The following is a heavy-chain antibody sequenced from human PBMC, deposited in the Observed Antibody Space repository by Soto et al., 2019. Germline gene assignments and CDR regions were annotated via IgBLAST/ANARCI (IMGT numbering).Heavy chain of an antibody. CDR1: GFSFSSYA. V-gene: IGHV3-23*01. D-gene: IGHD6-19*01. J-gene: IGHJ4*02. CDR2: ISGIGGST. CDR3: AKGLYVSGWYLDY. Sequence: PGGSLRLACAASGFSFSSYAMSWVSQAPGKGLEWVSTISGIGGSTYYPDSVKGRFTISRDNSKNSLYLQMDSLRAEDTAVYYCAKGLYVSGWYLDYWGQGTLVTVSS.